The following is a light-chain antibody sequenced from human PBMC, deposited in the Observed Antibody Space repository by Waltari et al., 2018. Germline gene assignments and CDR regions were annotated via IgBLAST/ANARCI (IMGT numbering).Light chain of an antibody. CDR2: GAS. Sequence: EIVLTQSPGTLSLSPGARATLSCRASQSVLSNSLAWYQHKPGQAPRLLIFGASTRATAIPDRFSGSGSGTDFTLTISRLEPEDFGVYYCQQYGTSPPFTFGPGTKVDIK. J-gene: IGKJ3*01. CDR1: QSVLSNS. CDR3: QQYGTSPPFT. V-gene: IGKV3-20*01.